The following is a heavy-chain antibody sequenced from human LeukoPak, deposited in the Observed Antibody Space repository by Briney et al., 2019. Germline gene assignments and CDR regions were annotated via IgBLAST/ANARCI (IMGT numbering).Heavy chain of an antibody. CDR3: AKDPDCTSGICYTFFDY. CDR2: INWNGGST. CDR1: GFTFDDYG. V-gene: IGHV3-20*04. Sequence: PGGSLRLSCAASGFTFDDYGMSWVRQAPGKGLEWVSGINWNGGSTGYADSVKGRFTISRDNAKNSLYLQMNSLRAEDTALYYCAKDPDCTSGICYTFFDYWGQGTLVTVSS. J-gene: IGHJ4*02. D-gene: IGHD2-8*01.